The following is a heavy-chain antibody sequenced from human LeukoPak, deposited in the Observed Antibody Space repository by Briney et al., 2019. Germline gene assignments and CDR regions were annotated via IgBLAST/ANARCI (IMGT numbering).Heavy chain of an antibody. D-gene: IGHD4-17*01. CDR1: GGSISSGSYY. J-gene: IGHJ4*02. CDR2: IYTSGST. V-gene: IGHV4-61*02. CDR3: ARGDYVTTYSFDY. Sequence: SDTLSLTCTVSGGSISSGSYYWSWIRQPAGKGLEWIGRIYTSGSTNYNPSLKSRVTISVDTSKNQFSLKLSSVTAADTAVYYCARGDYVTTYSFDYWGQGTLVTVSS.